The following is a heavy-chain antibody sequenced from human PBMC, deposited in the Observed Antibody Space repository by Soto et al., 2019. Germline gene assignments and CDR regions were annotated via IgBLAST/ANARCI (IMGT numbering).Heavy chain of an antibody. CDR3: ARLQYTLVTAIDV. V-gene: IGHV4-59*03. J-gene: IGHJ3*01. CDR1: RGSINNYY. D-gene: IGHD2-21*01. Sequence: SETLSLTCTVSRGSINNYYWTLIRQPPGKGLEWIGYVSYSGRTNYNPSLKSRVNMFVDKSKNQFSLNLTSVTAADTAVYYCARLQYTLVTAIDVWGQGTMVTVSS. CDR2: VSYSGRT.